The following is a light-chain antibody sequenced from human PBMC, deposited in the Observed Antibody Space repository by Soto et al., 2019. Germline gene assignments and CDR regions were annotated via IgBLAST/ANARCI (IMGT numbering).Light chain of an antibody. Sequence: QSALTQPASVSGSPGQSITISCIGTSSDVGYYNYVSWFQQHPGKVPKLMIYDVSNRPSGVSNRFSGSTSGNTASLTISGLQAEDEADYYCSSYTTSSTWVFGGGTKLTVL. J-gene: IGLJ3*02. CDR2: DVS. CDR3: SSYTTSSTWV. CDR1: SSDVGYYNY. V-gene: IGLV2-14*01.